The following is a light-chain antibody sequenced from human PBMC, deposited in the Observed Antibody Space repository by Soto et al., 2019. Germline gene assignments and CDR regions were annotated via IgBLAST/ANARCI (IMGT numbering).Light chain of an antibody. CDR2: GAF. V-gene: IGKV3-20*01. CDR3: QQYGNSPIT. Sequence: EIVFTQSPCTLSLSPGERATLSCRASQSVSTSSLAWYRQKPGQAPRLLIYGAFNRATGIPDRFSGSGSGTDFTLTISRLEPEDFAVYYCQQYGNSPITFGQGTRLEIK. J-gene: IGKJ5*01. CDR1: QSVSTSS.